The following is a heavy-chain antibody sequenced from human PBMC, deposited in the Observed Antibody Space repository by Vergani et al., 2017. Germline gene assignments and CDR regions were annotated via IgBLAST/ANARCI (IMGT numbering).Heavy chain of an antibody. CDR1: GFTFSSYE. V-gene: IGHV3-48*03. J-gene: IGHJ5*02. D-gene: IGHD3-16*01. Sequence: EVQLVESGGGLVQPGGSLRLSCAASGFTFSSYEMNWVRQAPGKGLEWVSYISSSGSTIYYADSVKGRFTISRDNAKNSLYLQMNSLRVEDTAVYYCAKGVGLRLGESFNWFDPWGQGTLVTVSS. CDR3: AKGVGLRLGESFNWFDP. CDR2: ISSSGSTI.